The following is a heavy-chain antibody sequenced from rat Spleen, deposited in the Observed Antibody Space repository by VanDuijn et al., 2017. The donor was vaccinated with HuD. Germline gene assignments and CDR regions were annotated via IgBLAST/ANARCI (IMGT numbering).Heavy chain of an antibody. CDR3: ARTGSGYGMDA. D-gene: IGHD4-3*01. CDR2: INSAGTT. Sequence: EVQLQESGPGLVKPSQSLSLTCSVTGPSISSSYRWNWIRKFPGNKLEWMGYINSAGTTNYNPSLKSRISITRDTSKNQFFLQVNSVTTEDTATYYCARTGSGYGMDAWGQGASVTVSS. CDR1: GPSISSSYR. J-gene: IGHJ4*01. V-gene: IGHV3-3*01.